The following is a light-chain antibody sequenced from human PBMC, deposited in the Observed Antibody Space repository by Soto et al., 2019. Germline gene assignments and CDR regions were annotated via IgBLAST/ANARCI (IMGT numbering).Light chain of an antibody. V-gene: IGKV1-5*03. CDR1: ESISTW. J-gene: IGKJ1*01. CDR3: QQYNIYSWT. Sequence: EIQMTQSPSTLSASVGDRVTITCRASESISTWLAWYQQKPGKAPNLLIYKASSLESGVPSRFSGSGSGTEFTLTISSLQPDDFATYYCQQYNIYSWTFGQGTKVDI. CDR2: KAS.